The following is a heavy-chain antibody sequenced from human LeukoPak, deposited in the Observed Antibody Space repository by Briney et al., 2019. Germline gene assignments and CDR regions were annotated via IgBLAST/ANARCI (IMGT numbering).Heavy chain of an antibody. D-gene: IGHD3-10*01. V-gene: IGHV4-39*07. Sequence: SETLSLTCSVSGDSITNTNYYWGWVRQSPEKNLEWIVSMSFNGNIFYNPSLQSRVTISPDTSKNHFSLNLRSVTAADTAIYYCMRLNTYGLYLDYWGQGRLVTVSS. CDR3: MRLNTYGLYLDY. CDR2: MSFNGNI. J-gene: IGHJ4*02. CDR1: GDSITNTNYY.